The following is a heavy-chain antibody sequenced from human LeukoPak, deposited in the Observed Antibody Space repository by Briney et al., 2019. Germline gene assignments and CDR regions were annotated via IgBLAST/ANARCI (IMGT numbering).Heavy chain of an antibody. D-gene: IGHD3-10*01. J-gene: IGHJ4*02. CDR3: ARGFRYYGSGIDY. CDR1: GFTFSEYS. Sequence: PGGSLRLPCAASGFTFSEYSMHWVRPAPGKGREYVSAISTNGGSTYYANSVKGRFTISRDDPKNTLDLQMGSLRPEDMAVYYCARGFRYYGSGIDYWGQGTLVTVSS. CDR2: ISTNGGST. V-gene: IGHV3-64*01.